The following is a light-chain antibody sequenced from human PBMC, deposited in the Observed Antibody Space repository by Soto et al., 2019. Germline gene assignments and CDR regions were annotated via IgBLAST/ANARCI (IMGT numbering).Light chain of an antibody. CDR1: QSVSSY. J-gene: IGKJ4*01. CDR2: DAS. CDR3: QRRSNWPRFT. Sequence: EIVLTQSQATLSLSPGERATLSCRASQSVSSYLAWYQQKPGQAPRLLFYDASNRATGVPPRFSGSGSWTDFTLTISSLEPEDFAVYYCQRRSNWPRFTVGGGTKVEIK. V-gene: IGKV3-11*01.